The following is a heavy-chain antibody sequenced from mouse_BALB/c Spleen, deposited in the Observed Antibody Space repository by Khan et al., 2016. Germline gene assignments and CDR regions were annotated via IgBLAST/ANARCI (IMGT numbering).Heavy chain of an antibody. CDR3: ARRGGDYFDY. Sequence: QVTLKESGPGILQPSQTLSLTCSFSGFSLSTSGMCVSWIRQPSGKGLELLTHIYWDDDKRSNPSLKSRLPISKDTSSNQAFLKLTIVDTADAATYFCARRGGDYFDYWGQGTTLTVSS. V-gene: IGHV8-12*01. J-gene: IGHJ2*01. CDR1: GFSLSTSGMC. CDR2: IYWDDDK.